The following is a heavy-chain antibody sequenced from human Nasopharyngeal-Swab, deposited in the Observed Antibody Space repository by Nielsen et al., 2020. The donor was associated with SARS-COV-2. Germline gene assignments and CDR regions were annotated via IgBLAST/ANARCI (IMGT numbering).Heavy chain of an antibody. J-gene: IGHJ3*02. Sequence: GESLKISCTTSGFTFGDYAMSWFRPAPGKGLEWVGFIRSKTYGGAPEYAASVKGRFTISRDGAESIANLQMNGLETEDTGVYYCARSVGSFYGQGAFDIWGQGTMVTVSS. CDR2: IRSKTYGGAP. D-gene: IGHD1-26*01. CDR1: GFTFGDYA. CDR3: ARSVGSFYGQGAFDI. V-gene: IGHV3-49*01.